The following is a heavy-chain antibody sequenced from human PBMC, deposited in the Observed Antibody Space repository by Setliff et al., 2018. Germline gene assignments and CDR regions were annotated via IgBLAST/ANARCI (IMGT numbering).Heavy chain of an antibody. CDR3: ARTSYELCGYYGNRCNHHMDV. J-gene: IGHJ6*03. Sequence: SETLSLTCSVSGASITSYYWSWIRQPPGKGLEWIGSIHYSGETFHNPSLKSRVSIFVDTSQNQFFLRLNSLTAADTAVYYCARTSYELCGYYGNRCNHHMDVWGKGSPVTVSS. V-gene: IGHV4-59*04. CDR2: IHYSGET. CDR1: GASITSYY. D-gene: IGHD3-3*01.